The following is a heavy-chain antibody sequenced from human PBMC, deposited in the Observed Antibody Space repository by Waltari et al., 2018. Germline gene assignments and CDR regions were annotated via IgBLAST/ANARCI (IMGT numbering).Heavy chain of an antibody. CDR3: ARVEGGVKGTPFDY. V-gene: IGHV1-69*04. CDR1: GGTFSSYA. CDR2: IIPILGIA. J-gene: IGHJ4*02. D-gene: IGHD3-10*01. Sequence: QVQLVQSGAEVKKPGSSVKVSCKASGGTFSSYAISWVRQAPGQGLEWMGGIIPILGIANYARKFQGRVTITADESTSTAYMELSSLRSEDTAVYYCARVEGGVKGTPFDYWGQGTLVTVSS.